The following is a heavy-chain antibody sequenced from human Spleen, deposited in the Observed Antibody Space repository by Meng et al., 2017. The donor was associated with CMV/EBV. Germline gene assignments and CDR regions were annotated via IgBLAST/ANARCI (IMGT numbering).Heavy chain of an antibody. J-gene: IGHJ6*02. CDR3: ARCSFVTDYYGMDV. D-gene: IGHD3-16*02. CDR1: GYRFSTYW. V-gene: IGHV5-51*01. CDR2: IHPDDSDS. Sequence: GGSLRLSCKGSGYRFSTYWIGWIRQMPGKGLEWMGIIHPDDSDSTYSPSFQGQVTISADRSISTAYLQWSSLKASDTAMYYCARCSFVTDYYGMDVWGQGTTVTVSS.